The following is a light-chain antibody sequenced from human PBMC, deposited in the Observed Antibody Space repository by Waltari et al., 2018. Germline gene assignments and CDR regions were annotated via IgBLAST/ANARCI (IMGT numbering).Light chain of an antibody. V-gene: IGKV3-15*01. CDR2: GAS. Sequence: EIVMTQSPATLSVSPGERATLSCRASQSVSNNLAWYQQKPGQAPRLLIYGASTRATGIPGRFSGSGSWTEFTLTISSLQSEDFAVYYCQHYNNWPVTFGGGTQVEIK. CDR1: QSVSNN. J-gene: IGKJ4*01. CDR3: QHYNNWPVT.